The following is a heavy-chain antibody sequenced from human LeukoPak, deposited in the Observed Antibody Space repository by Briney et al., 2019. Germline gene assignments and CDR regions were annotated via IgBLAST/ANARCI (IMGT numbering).Heavy chain of an antibody. Sequence: ASVKVSCKASGYTLTSFGISWVRQAPGQGLEWMGWINAYNGNTNYAQKLQGRVTMTTDTSTSTFYMELRSLRSDDTAVYYCARDPSSGWEGFDYWGQGTLVTVSS. D-gene: IGHD6-19*01. CDR1: GYTLTSFG. CDR3: ARDPSSGWEGFDY. J-gene: IGHJ4*02. V-gene: IGHV1-18*01. CDR2: INAYNGNT.